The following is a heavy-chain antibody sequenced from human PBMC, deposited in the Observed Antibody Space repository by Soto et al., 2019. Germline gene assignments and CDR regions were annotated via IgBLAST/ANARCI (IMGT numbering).Heavy chain of an antibody. D-gene: IGHD3-10*01. CDR2: ISYDGSNK. V-gene: IGHV3-30-3*01. CDR1: GFTFSSYA. CDR3: ARGVRPDFYYYGMDV. Sequence: HPGGSLRLSCAASGFTFSSYAMHWVRQAPGKGLEWVAVISYDGSNKYYADSVKGRFTISRDNSKNTLYLQMNSLRAEDTAVYYCARGVRPDFYYYGMDVWGQGTTVTVSS. J-gene: IGHJ6*02.